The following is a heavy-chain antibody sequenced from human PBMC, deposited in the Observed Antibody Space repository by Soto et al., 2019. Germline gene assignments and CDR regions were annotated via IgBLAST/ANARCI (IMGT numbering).Heavy chain of an antibody. J-gene: IGHJ4*02. Sequence: PSETLSLTCTVSGGAICSGEYYWSWIRQPPGKGLEWIGYIYYSGSTDYNPSLKSRVTISVDTSKNQFSLKLSSVTAADTAVYYCARSEKSYYSDRSGYYHFDYGLRLDYWGQGTLVTVSS. CDR2: IYYSGST. V-gene: IGHV4-30-4*01. CDR1: GGAICSGEYY. D-gene: IGHD3-22*01. CDR3: ARSEKSYYSDRSGYYHFDYGLRLDY.